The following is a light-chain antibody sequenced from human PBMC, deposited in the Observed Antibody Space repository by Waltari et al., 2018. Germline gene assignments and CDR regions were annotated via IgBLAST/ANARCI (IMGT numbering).Light chain of an antibody. CDR2: RAS. V-gene: IGKV3-20*01. Sequence: EIVLTQSPGTASSSPGERVTLSCRASQPVGSSSLAWYQQKPGQAPRLVIYRASRRATGIPDRFSGSGSGTDFSLTISRLEPEDFAVYYCQQHGTLPATFGQGTKVEIK. CDR1: QPVGSSS. J-gene: IGKJ1*01. CDR3: QQHGTLPAT.